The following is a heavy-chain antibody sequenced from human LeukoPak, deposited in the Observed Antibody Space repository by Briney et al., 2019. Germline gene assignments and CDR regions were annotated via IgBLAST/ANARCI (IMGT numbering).Heavy chain of an antibody. CDR1: GFTFSSYA. CDR3: AKVRAYYYDSSGYYSDY. Sequence: GGSLRLSCAASGFTFSSYAMSWVRQAPGKGLEWVSAIGGSGGSTYYADSVKGRFTISRDNSKNTLYLQMNSLRAEDTAVYYCAKVRAYYYDSSGYYSDYWGQGTLVTVSS. D-gene: IGHD3-22*01. CDR2: IGGSGGST. V-gene: IGHV3-23*01. J-gene: IGHJ4*02.